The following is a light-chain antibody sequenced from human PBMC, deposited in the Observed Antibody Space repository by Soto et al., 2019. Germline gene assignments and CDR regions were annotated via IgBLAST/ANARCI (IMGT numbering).Light chain of an antibody. V-gene: IGKV1-6*02. CDR1: QDIAIY. CDR3: LQDHDDSWT. Sequence: AIHLTQSPSSLFATVGDRVTITLRASQDIAIYLAWYQQKPGKAPTLLIYAASNLQSGVPSRFRGSRSGTEFTLTVSSLQPEDFATYYCLQDHDDSWTFGQGTKVDIK. CDR2: AAS. J-gene: IGKJ1*01.